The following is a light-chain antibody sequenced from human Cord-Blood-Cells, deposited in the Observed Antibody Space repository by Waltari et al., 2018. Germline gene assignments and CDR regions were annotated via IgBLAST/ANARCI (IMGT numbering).Light chain of an antibody. J-gene: IGLJ3*02. CDR1: SSDVGGYTY. CDR2: DVS. Sequence: QSALTQPASVSGSPGQSIPIYCTGTSSDVGGYTYVSLYQQHPGKAPKHLIYDVSNRPVVFTNRCSGSKAGTTSSLTISGLQAEDEADDYCSSYTSSSTWVFVVGTKLTVL. CDR3: SSYTSSSTWV. V-gene: IGLV2-14*03.